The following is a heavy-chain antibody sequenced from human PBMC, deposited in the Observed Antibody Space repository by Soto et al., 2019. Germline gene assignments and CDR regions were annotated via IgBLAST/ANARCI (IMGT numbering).Heavy chain of an antibody. CDR2: ITTGGSYT. CDR1: GFTFSNYN. Sequence: EVQLVESGGGLVKPGGSLRLSCVASGFTFSNYNMNWVRQAPGKGLEWVSSITTGGSYTSYADSVKGRFTISSDNAKESLFLQMNSLRADDTAVYYCARDGGQDYISRWYIWGQGTLVTVSS. CDR3: ARDGGQDYISRWYI. J-gene: IGHJ4*02. V-gene: IGHV3-21*01. D-gene: IGHD6-19*01.